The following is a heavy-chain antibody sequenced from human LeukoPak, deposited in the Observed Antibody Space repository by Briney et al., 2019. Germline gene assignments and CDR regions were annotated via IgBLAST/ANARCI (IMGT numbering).Heavy chain of an antibody. CDR3: ARDRGEERQLVHNPETLSWFDP. Sequence: ASVRVSCKASGYTFTSYDINWVRQATGQGLEWMGWMNPNSGNTGYAQKFQGRVTMTRNASISTAYMELSSLRSEDTAVYYCARDRGEERQLVHNPETLSWFDPWGQGTLVTVSS. D-gene: IGHD6-13*01. CDR2: MNPNSGNT. V-gene: IGHV1-8*01. CDR1: GYTFTSYD. J-gene: IGHJ5*02.